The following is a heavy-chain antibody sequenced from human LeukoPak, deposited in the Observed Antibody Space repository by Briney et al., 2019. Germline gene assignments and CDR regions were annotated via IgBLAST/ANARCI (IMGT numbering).Heavy chain of an antibody. V-gene: IGHV1-2*02. CDR3: ARHCSSTSCYDAFDI. D-gene: IGHD2-2*01. J-gene: IGHJ3*02. CDR1: GYTFTGYY. CDR2: INPNSGGT. Sequence: ASVKVSCKASGYTFTGYYMHWVRQAPGQGLEWMGWINPNSGGTNYAQKFQGRVTMTRGTSIGTAYMELSRLRSDDTAVYYCARHCSSTSCYDAFDIWGQGTMVTVSS.